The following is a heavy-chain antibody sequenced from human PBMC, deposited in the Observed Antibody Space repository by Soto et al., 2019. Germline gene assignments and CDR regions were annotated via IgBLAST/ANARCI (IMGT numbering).Heavy chain of an antibody. CDR3: ARGPYSGSYYDYYYYGMDV. D-gene: IGHD1-26*01. CDR2: IIPIFGTA. Sequence: SVKVSCKASGGTFSSYAISWERQAPGQGLEWMGGIIPIFGTANYAQKFQGRVTITADKTTSTAYMELSSLRSEDTAVYYCARGPYSGSYYDYYYYGMDVWG. CDR1: GGTFSSYA. J-gene: IGHJ6*02. V-gene: IGHV1-69*06.